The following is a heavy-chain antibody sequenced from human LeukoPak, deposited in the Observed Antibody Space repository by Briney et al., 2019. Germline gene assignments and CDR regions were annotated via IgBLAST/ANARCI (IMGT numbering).Heavy chain of an antibody. CDR1: GFSFREYW. Sequence: PGGSLGLSCVGSGFSFREYWMGWLRQAPGKGLEWVGNIKENGSTTYYVDSVKGRFTISRDNAKNSLYLQMNSLRADDTAVYYCARDATRGGDFDSWGQGTLVTVSS. V-gene: IGHV3-7*01. CDR2: IKENGSTT. J-gene: IGHJ4*02. D-gene: IGHD2-15*01. CDR3: ARDATRGGDFDS.